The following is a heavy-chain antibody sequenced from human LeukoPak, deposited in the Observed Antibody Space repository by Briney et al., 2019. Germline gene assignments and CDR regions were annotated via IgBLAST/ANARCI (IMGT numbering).Heavy chain of an antibody. CDR3: ARGGYYYDSSGYYLFAY. CDR1: GYTFTGYY. D-gene: IGHD3-22*01. Sequence: ASVKVSCKASGYTFTGYYMHWVRQAPGQGLEWMGWINPNSGGTNYAQKFQGRVTMTRDTSISTAYMELSRLRSDDTAVYYCARGGYYYDSSGYYLFAYWGQGTLVTVSS. V-gene: IGHV1-2*02. CDR2: INPNSGGT. J-gene: IGHJ4*02.